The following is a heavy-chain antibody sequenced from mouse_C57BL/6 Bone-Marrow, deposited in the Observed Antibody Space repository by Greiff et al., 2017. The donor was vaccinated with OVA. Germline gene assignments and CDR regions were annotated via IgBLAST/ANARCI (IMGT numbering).Heavy chain of an antibody. Sequence: EVMLVESEGGLVQPGSSMKLSCTASGFTFSDYYMAWVRQVPEKGLEWVANINYDGSSTYYLDSLKSRFIISRDNAKNILYLQMSSLKSEDTATYYCARGYLGPYYAMDYWGQGTSVTVSS. CDR1: GFTFSDYY. J-gene: IGHJ4*01. CDR3: ARGYLGPYYAMDY. D-gene: IGHD2-12*01. V-gene: IGHV5-16*01. CDR2: INYDGSST.